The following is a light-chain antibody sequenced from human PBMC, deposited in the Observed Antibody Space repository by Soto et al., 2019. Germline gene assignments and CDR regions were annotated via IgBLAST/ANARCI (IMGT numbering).Light chain of an antibody. V-gene: IGKV3-20*01. J-gene: IGKJ2*01. Sequence: EIVLTQSPGTLSLSPGERATLSCRASQSVSSSYLAWYQHKPGQAPRLLIYGASSRATGIPDRFSGSGSGIDFTLTISRLEPEDFAVYYCQQYGSSPHTFGHGTKLEI. CDR1: QSVSSSY. CDR2: GAS. CDR3: QQYGSSPHT.